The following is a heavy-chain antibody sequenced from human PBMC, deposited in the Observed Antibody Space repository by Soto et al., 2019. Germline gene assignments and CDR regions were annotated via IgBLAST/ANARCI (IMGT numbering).Heavy chain of an antibody. CDR1: GYTFASYA. J-gene: IGHJ4*02. CDR3: ARDPPPPDY. CDR2: ISAYNGNT. Sequence: QVQLVQSGAEVKKPGASVKVSCKASGYTFASYAISWMRQAPGQGLEWMGWISAYNGNTNYAQKLQGRVTMTTDTSTSTADVELGSLRSDATAVYYCARDPPPPDYWGQGTLVTVSS. V-gene: IGHV1-18*01.